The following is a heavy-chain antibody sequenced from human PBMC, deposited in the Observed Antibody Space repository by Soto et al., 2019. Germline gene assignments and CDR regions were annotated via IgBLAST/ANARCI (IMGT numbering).Heavy chain of an antibody. CDR2: FDPEDGET. CDR1: GYTLTELS. D-gene: IGHD1-26*01. V-gene: IGHV1-24*01. Sequence: GASVKVSCKVSGYTLTELSMHWVRQAPGKGLEWMGGFDPEDGETIYAQKFQGRVTFTRDTSAGTVYMQLSSLTSEDTAVYYCARDDSGFSGSHYIDYFNYWGQGALVTVSS. J-gene: IGHJ4*02. CDR3: ARDDSGFSGSHYIDYFNY.